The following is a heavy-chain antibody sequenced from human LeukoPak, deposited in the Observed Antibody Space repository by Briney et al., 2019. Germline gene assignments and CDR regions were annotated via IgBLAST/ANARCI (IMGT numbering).Heavy chain of an antibody. Sequence: PSETLSLTCAVYGGSFSGYYWSWIRQPPGKGLEWIGEINHSGSTNYNPSLKSRVTISVDTSKNQFSLKLSSVTAADTAVYYCARGPSEYSGGRLPRWIIWFDPWGQGTLVTVSS. V-gene: IGHV4-34*01. J-gene: IGHJ5*02. CDR1: GGSFSGYY. CDR3: ARGPSEYSGGRLPRWIIWFDP. CDR2: INHSGST. D-gene: IGHD6-19*01.